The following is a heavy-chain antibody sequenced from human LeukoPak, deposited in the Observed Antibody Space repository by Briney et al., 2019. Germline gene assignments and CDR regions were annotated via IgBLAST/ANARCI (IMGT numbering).Heavy chain of an antibody. Sequence: SETLSLTCAVYGGSFTKHQWSWIRQPPGKGLEWIGAINDGGSTNYNPSLKSRVTISVDTSKNQFSLKLSSVTAADTAVYYCARQRSGYYRHFDYWGQGTLVTVSS. J-gene: IGHJ4*02. D-gene: IGHD3-3*01. CDR1: GGSFTKHQ. CDR2: INDGGST. V-gene: IGHV4-34*01. CDR3: ARQRSGYYRHFDY.